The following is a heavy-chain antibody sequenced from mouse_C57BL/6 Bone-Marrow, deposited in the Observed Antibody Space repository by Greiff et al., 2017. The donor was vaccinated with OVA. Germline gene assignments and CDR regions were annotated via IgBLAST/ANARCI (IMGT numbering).Heavy chain of an antibody. CDR3: ARGLYDYDGFAY. Sequence: DVHLVESGPGLVKPSQSLSLTCSVTGYSITSGYYWNWIRQFPGNKLEWMGYISYDGSNNYNPSLKNRISITRDTSKNQFFLKLNSVTTEDTATYYCARGLYDYDGFAYWGQGTLVTVSA. V-gene: IGHV3-6*01. D-gene: IGHD2-4*01. CDR1: GYSITSGYY. CDR2: ISYDGSN. J-gene: IGHJ3*01.